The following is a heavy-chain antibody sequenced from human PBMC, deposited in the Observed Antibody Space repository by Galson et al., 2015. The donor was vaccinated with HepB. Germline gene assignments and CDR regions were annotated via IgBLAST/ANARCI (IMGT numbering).Heavy chain of an antibody. Sequence: SLRLSCAASGFTFSSYGMHWVRQAPGKGLEWVAVIWYDGSNKYYADSVKGRFTISRDNSKNTLYLQMNSLRAEDTAVYYCARDYGHYYDSSASDAFDIWGQGTMVTVSS. J-gene: IGHJ3*02. D-gene: IGHD3-22*01. CDR3: ARDYGHYYDSSASDAFDI. V-gene: IGHV3-33*01. CDR1: GFTFSSYG. CDR2: IWYDGSNK.